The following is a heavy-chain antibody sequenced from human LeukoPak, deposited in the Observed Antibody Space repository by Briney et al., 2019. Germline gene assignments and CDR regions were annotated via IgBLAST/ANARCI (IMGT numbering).Heavy chain of an antibody. CDR2: ISWNSGSI. V-gene: IGHV3-9*01. Sequence: GGSLRLSCAASGFTFDDYAMHWVRQAPGKGLEWVSGISWNSGSIGYADSVKGRFTISRDNAKNSLYLQMNSLRAEDTAVYYCARDRGEQWLSYWGQGTLVTVSS. CDR3: ARDRGEQWLSY. CDR1: GFTFDDYA. J-gene: IGHJ4*02. D-gene: IGHD6-19*01.